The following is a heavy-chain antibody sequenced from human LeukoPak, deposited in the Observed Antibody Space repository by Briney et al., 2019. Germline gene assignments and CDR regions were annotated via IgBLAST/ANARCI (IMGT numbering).Heavy chain of an antibody. Sequence: SETLSLTCTVSGGSISSHYWSWIRQPPGKGLEWIGYIYYSGSTNYNPSLESRVTISVDTSKNQFSLKLSSVTAADTAVYYCARIRDYDFWSGPSADFDYWGQGTLVTVSS. V-gene: IGHV4-59*11. J-gene: IGHJ4*02. CDR2: IYYSGST. D-gene: IGHD3-3*01. CDR3: ARIRDYDFWSGPSADFDY. CDR1: GGSISSHY.